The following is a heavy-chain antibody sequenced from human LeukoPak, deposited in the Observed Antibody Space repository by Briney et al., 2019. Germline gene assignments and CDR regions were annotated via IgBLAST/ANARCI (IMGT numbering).Heavy chain of an antibody. V-gene: IGHV1-46*01. D-gene: IGHD1-26*01. CDR1: GYTFTSYY. CDR2: INPSGGST. J-gene: IGHJ4*02. Sequence: ASVKVSCKASGYTFTSYYKHWVRQAPGQGLEWMGIINPSGGSTSYAQKFQGRVTMTEDTSTDTAYMELSSLRSEDTAVYYCATNVVGAPDWGQGTLVTVSS. CDR3: ATNVVGAPD.